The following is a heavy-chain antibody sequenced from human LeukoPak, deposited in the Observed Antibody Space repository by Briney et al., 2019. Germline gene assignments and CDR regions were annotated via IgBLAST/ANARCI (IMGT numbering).Heavy chain of an antibody. CDR1: GFTFSSYE. V-gene: IGHV3-48*03. D-gene: IGHD2-2*01. CDR2: ISSSGSTI. J-gene: IGHJ6*03. CDR3: ARAYCSSTSCYGRYYYYMDV. Sequence: PGGSLRLSCAASGFTFSSYEMNWVRQAPGKGLEWVSYISSSGSTIYYADSVKGRFTISRDNAKNSLYLQMNSLRAEDTAVYYCARAYCSSTSCYGRYYYYMDVWGKGTTVTISS.